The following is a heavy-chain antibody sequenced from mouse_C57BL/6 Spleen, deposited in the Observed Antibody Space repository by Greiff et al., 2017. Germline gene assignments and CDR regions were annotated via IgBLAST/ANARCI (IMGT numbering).Heavy chain of an antibody. V-gene: IGHV1-52*01. CDR1: GYTFTSYW. J-gene: IGHJ4*01. Sequence: QVQLQQPGAELVRPGSSVKLSCKASGYTFTSYWMHWVKQRPIQGLEWIGNIDPSDSETHYNQKFKDKATLTVDKSSSTAYMQLSSLTSEYSAFYYCADYGSSPYYYAMDYWGQGTSVTVSS. CDR2: IDPSDSET. D-gene: IGHD1-1*01. CDR3: ADYGSSPYYYAMDY.